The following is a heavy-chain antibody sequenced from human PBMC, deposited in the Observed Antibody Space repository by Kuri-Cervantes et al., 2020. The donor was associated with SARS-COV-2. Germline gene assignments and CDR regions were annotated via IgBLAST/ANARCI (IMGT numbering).Heavy chain of an antibody. V-gene: IGHV3-11*05. CDR3: ARDGGYYYDSSGPCWFDP. J-gene: IGHJ5*02. Sequence: GGSLRLSCAASGFTFSDYYMSWIRQAPGKGLEWVSYISSSSSYTNYADSVKGRFTISRDNAKNSLYLQMNSLRAEDTAVYYCARDGGYYYDSSGPCWFDPWGQGTLVTVSS. D-gene: IGHD3-22*01. CDR1: GFTFSDYY. CDR2: ISSSSSYT.